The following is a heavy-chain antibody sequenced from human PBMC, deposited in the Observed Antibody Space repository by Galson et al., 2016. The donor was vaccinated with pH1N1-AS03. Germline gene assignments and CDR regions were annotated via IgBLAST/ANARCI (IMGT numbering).Heavy chain of an antibody. J-gene: IGHJ6*03. CDR2: IYYNGDT. V-gene: IGHV4-59*08. CDR3: GRHATTRSEVFGVPFYHYYYTDV. CDR1: GGSINSYY. Sequence: ETLSLTCTVSGGSINSYYWSWFRQPPGKGLEWIGQIYYNGDTLYNPSLRGRVTISLDTSMTQFSLRLSSVTAADTAVYYCGRHATTRSEVFGVPFYHYYYTDVWGKGTTVTVSS. D-gene: IGHD3-3*01.